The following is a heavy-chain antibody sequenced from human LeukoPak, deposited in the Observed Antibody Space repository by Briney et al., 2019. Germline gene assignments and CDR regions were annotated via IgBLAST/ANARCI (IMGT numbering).Heavy chain of an antibody. CDR1: GFSFSSYS. V-gene: IGHV3-48*01. CDR3: ARESITGDRDFDY. CDR2: ISSGSRTI. Sequence: GGSLRLSCAASGFSFSSYSMNWVRQAPGRGLEWISYISSGSRTIFYADSVKGRFTISRDNAKNSLYLFMNSLRADDTAVYYCARESITGDRDFDYWGQGTLITVSS. J-gene: IGHJ4*02. D-gene: IGHD7-27*01.